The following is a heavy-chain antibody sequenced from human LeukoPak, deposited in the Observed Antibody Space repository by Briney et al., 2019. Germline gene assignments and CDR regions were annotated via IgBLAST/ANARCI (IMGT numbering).Heavy chain of an antibody. Sequence: SVKVSCKASGGTFGSYAISWVRQAPGQGLEWMGRIIPILGIANYAQKFQGRVTITADKSTSTAYMELSSLRSEDTAVYYCARAGGSIAAAGNDYWGQGTLVTVSS. D-gene: IGHD6-13*01. CDR2: IIPILGIA. J-gene: IGHJ4*02. CDR1: GGTFGSYA. CDR3: ARAGGSIAAAGNDY. V-gene: IGHV1-69*04.